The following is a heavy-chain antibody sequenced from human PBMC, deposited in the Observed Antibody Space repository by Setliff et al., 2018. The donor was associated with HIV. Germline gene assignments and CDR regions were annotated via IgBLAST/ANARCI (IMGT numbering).Heavy chain of an antibody. CDR2: INPSGGSA. D-gene: IGHD6-19*01. V-gene: IGHV1-46*01. CDR1: GYTFTSYY. CDR3: ARDGGDGSGYYYSDY. J-gene: IGHJ4*02. Sequence: ASVKVSCKASGYTFTSYYMHWVRQAPGQGLEWMGIINPSGGSAAYAEKFRGRVTMTSDTSTNTVYMELRSLRSEETAVFYCARDGGDGSGYYYSDYWGQGTLVTVS.